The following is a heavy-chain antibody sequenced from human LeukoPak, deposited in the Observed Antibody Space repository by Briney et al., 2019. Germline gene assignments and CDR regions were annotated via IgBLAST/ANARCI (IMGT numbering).Heavy chain of an antibody. CDR3: AKRRVEGLRYFLFDY. V-gene: IGHV3-23*01. CDR2: ISGSGGST. Sequence: GGSLRLSCAASGFTFSSYAMSWVRQAPGKGLEWVSAISGSGGSTYYADSVKGRFTISRDNSKNTLYLQMNSLRAEDTAVYYCAKRRVEGLRYFLFDYWGQGTLVTVSS. J-gene: IGHJ4*02. CDR1: GFTFSSYA. D-gene: IGHD3-9*01.